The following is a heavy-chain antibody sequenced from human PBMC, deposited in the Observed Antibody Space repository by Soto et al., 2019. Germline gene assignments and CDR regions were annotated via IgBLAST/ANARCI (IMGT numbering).Heavy chain of an antibody. CDR2: INHSGST. CDR3: ARGRGVRGVMRYYGMDV. J-gene: IGHJ6*02. V-gene: IGHV4-34*01. Sequence: QVQLQQWGAGLLKPSETLSLTCAVYGGSFSGYYWSWIRQPPGKGLEWIGEINHSGSTNYNPSLMSRVTLSVDTSRNQFSLKLSSVTAAGTAVYYCARGRGVRGVMRYYGMDVWGQGTTVTVSS. CDR1: GGSFSGYY. D-gene: IGHD3-10*01.